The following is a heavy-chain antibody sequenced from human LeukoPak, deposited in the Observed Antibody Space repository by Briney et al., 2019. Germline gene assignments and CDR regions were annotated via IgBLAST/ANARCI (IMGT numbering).Heavy chain of an antibody. CDR1: GYSLSSGYS. Sequence: SESLSLTCTVSGYSLSSGYSWGWMRLPPGKGREWVATIYVSASTFDNRSLKSRATLSVDTSKNQSSLRVSSVTAADTGVYCCARGGYGDWANFDYWGQGTLVTVSS. CDR2: IYVSAST. CDR3: ARGGYGDWANFDY. D-gene: IGHD2-21*01. V-gene: IGHV4-38-2*02. J-gene: IGHJ4*02.